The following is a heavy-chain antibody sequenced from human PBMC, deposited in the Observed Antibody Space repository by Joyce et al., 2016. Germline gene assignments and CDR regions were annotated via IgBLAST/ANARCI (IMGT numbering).Heavy chain of an antibody. CDR3: ARQVNPYYHYGMDV. CDR2: VYRGASET. Sequence: EVQLVQSGAEVKKPGESLKISCKGSGFSFISHWIAWVRQMPGKGLEWMGIVYRGASETRYSPSFQGQVTISADKSITPAYLQWSSLKASDTAMYYCARQVNPYYHYGMDVWGQGTTVIVSS. CDR1: GFSFISHW. D-gene: IGHD2-21*01. V-gene: IGHV5-51*01. J-gene: IGHJ6*02.